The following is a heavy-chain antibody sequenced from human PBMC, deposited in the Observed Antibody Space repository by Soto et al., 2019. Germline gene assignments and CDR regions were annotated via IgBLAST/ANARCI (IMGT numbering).Heavy chain of an antibody. V-gene: IGHV4-59*12. CDR3: ARVQTLFGIINVFDY. Sequence: SETLSLTSTVSGGSISSNYWPWIRQPPGKGLERIGYIYYSGRTYYNPSLTSRVTISIDTSKNKFSLKISSVTAADTALYYCARVQTLFGIINVFDYWGQGTLVTVSS. CDR1: GGSISSNY. D-gene: IGHD3-3*01. CDR2: IYYSGRT. J-gene: IGHJ4*02.